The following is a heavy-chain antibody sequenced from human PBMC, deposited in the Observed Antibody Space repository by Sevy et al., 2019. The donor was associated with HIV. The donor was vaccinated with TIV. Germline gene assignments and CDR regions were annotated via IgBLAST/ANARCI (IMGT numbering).Heavy chain of an antibody. CDR3: VKDFGGPTDY. D-gene: IGHD3-16*01. V-gene: IGHV3-74*01. Sequence: GGSLRLSCAGSGFSITSYWMHWVRQAPGKGLVWVSRMNEDGSVTNHAESVRGRFTISRYNAKNPLYLQMNSLRGEDTAVYYCVKDFGGPTDYWGLGTLVTVS. J-gene: IGHJ4*02. CDR1: GFSITSYW. CDR2: MNEDGSVT.